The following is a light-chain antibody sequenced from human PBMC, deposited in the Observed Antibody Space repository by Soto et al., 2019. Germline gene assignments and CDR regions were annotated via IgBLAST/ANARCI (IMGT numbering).Light chain of an antibody. Sequence: DIQMTQSPSSLSASVGDRVTLXXQASQDISNYVNGDQQKPGTAPQXLGDEASNLETGGPSMFSGSGSGTDFTFTISSLQPEDIATYYCQQYDNLTLTFGGGTKVDIK. CDR2: EAS. CDR3: QQYDNLTLT. J-gene: IGKJ4*01. CDR1: QDISNY. V-gene: IGKV1-33*01.